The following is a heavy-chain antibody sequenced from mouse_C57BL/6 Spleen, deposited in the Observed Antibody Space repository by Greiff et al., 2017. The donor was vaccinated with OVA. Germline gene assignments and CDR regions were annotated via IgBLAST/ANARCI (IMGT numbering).Heavy chain of an antibody. J-gene: IGHJ2*01. V-gene: IGHV1-61*01. CDR2: IYPSDSET. Sequence: QVQLQQPGAELVRPGSSVKLSCKASGYTFTSYWMDWVKQRPGQGLEWIGNIYPSDSETHYNQKFKDKATLTVDKSSSTAYMQLSSLTSEDSAVYYCAQRPSYYGSSSNYWGQGTTLTVSS. CDR3: AQRPSYYGSSSNY. D-gene: IGHD1-1*01. CDR1: GYTFTSYW.